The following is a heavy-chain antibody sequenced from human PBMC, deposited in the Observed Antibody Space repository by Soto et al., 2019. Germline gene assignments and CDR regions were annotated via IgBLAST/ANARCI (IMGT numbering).Heavy chain of an antibody. Sequence: SETLSLTCAVYGGSFSGYYWSWIRQPPGKGLEWIGEINHSVSTNYNPSLKSRVTISVDTSKNQFSLKLSSVTAADTAVYYCERVKPTYDFWSGFYFCCYGMDVWGQGTTVTVSS. CDR2: INHSVST. CDR3: ERVKPTYDFWSGFYFCCYGMDV. V-gene: IGHV4-34*01. D-gene: IGHD3-3*01. J-gene: IGHJ6*02. CDR1: GGSFSGYY.